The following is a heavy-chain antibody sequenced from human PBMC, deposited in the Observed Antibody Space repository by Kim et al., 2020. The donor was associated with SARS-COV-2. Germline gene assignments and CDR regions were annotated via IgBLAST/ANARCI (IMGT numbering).Heavy chain of an antibody. J-gene: IGHJ4*02. Sequence: KGRFTISRDNAKNSLYLQMNSLRDEDTAVYYCARNGWVWYYYDSSGYFDYWGQGTLVTVSS. V-gene: IGHV3-48*02. D-gene: IGHD3-22*01. CDR3: ARNGWVWYYYDSSGYFDY.